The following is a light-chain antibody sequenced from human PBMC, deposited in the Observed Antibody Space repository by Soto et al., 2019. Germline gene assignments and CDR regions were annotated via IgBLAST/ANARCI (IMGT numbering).Light chain of an antibody. CDR3: QQYNNWPFS. Sequence: EIVMTQSPGTLSVSPGGRAALCCRAGQGVTTNFAWYQQKSGQSPRLLIYDVSIRATGVPARFSGTGSETDFTLTISGLQSEDSAVYFCQQYNNWPFSFGQGTRLEIK. CDR1: QGVTTN. V-gene: IGKV3-15*01. CDR2: DVS. J-gene: IGKJ5*01.